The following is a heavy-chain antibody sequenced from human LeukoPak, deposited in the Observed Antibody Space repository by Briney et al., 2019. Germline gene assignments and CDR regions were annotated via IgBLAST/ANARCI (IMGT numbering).Heavy chain of an antibody. J-gene: IGHJ5*02. CDR2: INHSGST. V-gene: IGHV4-34*01. Sequence: SETLSLTCAVYGGSFSGYYWSWIRQPPGKGLEWNGEINHSGSTNYNPSLKSRVTISVDTSKNQFSLKLSSVTAADTAVYYCARGLIRYFDWLLTNWFDPWGQGTLVTVSS. D-gene: IGHD3-9*01. CDR1: GGSFSGYY. CDR3: ARGLIRYFDWLLTNWFDP.